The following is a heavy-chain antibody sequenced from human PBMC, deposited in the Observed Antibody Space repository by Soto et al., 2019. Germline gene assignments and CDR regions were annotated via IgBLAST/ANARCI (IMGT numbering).Heavy chain of an antibody. CDR1: GGSISGNSYF. CDR2: IHYSGST. CDR3: ARQRYSSVWAPFDF. Sequence: PSETLSLTCIVSGGSISGNSYFWGWIRQPPGKGLEWIGSIHYSGSTHYNPSLKSRVTMSEDTSKNQFSVSLRSVTAADTAVYYCARQRYSSVWAPFDFWGQGTLVTVSS. J-gene: IGHJ4*02. D-gene: IGHD6-19*01. V-gene: IGHV4-39*01.